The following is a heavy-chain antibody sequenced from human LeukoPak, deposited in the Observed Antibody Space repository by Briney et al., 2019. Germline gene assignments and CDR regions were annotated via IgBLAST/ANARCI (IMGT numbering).Heavy chain of an antibody. D-gene: IGHD2-8*01. CDR1: GYIFTNFW. V-gene: IGHV5-51*01. CDR2: IYPGDSYT. CDR3: VRRGDSEWNYFGD. J-gene: IGHJ4*02. Sequence: GESLKISCKGSGYIFTNFWIGWVRQMPGIGLEWMGIIYPGDSYTRYSPSFQGQVTISADKSINTAYLQWSSLKASDTAMYYCVRRGDSEWNYFGDWGQGTLVTVSS.